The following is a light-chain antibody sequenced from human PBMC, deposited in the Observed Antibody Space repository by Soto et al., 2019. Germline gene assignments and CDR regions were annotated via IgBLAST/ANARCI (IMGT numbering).Light chain of an antibody. Sequence: SVLTQPRSVSGSPGQSVTISCTGTSRDVGGYNYVSWYQQHPGKAPKLMIYDVSKRPSGVPDRFSGSKSGNTASLTISGLQAEDEADYYCCSYAGSYYVFGTGTKLTVL. CDR3: CSYAGSYYV. J-gene: IGLJ1*01. CDR1: SRDVGGYNY. V-gene: IGLV2-11*01. CDR2: DVS.